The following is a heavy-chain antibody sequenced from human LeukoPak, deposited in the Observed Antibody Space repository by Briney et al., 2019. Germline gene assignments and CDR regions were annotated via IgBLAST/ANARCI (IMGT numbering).Heavy chain of an antibody. Sequence: SVKVSCKASGGTFSSYAISWVRQAPGQGLEWMGRIIPILGIANYAQKFQGRVTMTRDTSTSTVYMELSSLRSEDTAVYYCARDLAEVGAAYGGFDYWGQGTLVTVSS. CDR2: IIPILGIA. CDR1: GGTFSSYA. CDR3: ARDLAEVGAAYGGFDY. J-gene: IGHJ4*02. V-gene: IGHV1-69*04. D-gene: IGHD1-26*01.